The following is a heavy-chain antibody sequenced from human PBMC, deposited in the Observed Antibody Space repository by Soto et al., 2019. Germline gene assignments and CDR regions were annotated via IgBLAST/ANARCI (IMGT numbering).Heavy chain of an antibody. D-gene: IGHD2-15*01. Sequence: GGSLGLSCAASGFTFSYAWMSWVRQAPGKGLDWVGRIKSKSDGGTTEYAAPVRGRFTISRDDSKNTLYLQMNSLKTEDTAVYYCTTXLWRIAVVVGSTGYFNPWGQGTPVTVSS. CDR3: TTXLWRIAVVVGSTGYFNP. CDR2: IKSKSDGGTT. V-gene: IGHV3-15*01. J-gene: IGHJ5*02. CDR1: GFTFSYAW.